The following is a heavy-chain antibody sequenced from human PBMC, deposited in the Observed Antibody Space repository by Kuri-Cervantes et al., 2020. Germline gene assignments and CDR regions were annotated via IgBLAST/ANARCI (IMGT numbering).Heavy chain of an antibody. J-gene: IGHJ4*02. CDR3: ARHLSGGGVVIAHFDF. V-gene: IGHV4-61*01. CDR1: GGSVSSGSYY. D-gene: IGHD2-15*01. Sequence: GSLRLSCTVSGGSVSSGSYYWSWIRQPPGKGLEWIGEINHSGSINYNPSLKSRVTISADTSKNQFSLKLSSVTAADTAVYYCARHLSGGGVVIAHFDFWGQGTLVTVSS. CDR2: INHSGSI.